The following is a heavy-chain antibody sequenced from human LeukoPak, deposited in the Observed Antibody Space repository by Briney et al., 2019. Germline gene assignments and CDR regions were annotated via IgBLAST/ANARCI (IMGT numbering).Heavy chain of an antibody. CDR1: GGSISSGDYY. CDR3: ARVRTYYYGSGSYQRYFQH. V-gene: IGHV4-30-4*01. Sequence: SETLSLTCTVSGGSISSGDYYWSWIRQPPGKGLEWIGYIYYSGSTYYNPSLKSRVTISVDTSKNQFSLKLSSVTAADTAVYYCARVRTYYYGSGSYQRYFQHWGQGTLVTVSS. CDR2: IYYSGST. J-gene: IGHJ1*01. D-gene: IGHD3-10*01.